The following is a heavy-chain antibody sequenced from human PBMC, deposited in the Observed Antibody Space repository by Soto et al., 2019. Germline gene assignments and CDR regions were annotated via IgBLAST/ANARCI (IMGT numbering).Heavy chain of an antibody. CDR2: INPNSGGT. Sequence: ASVKVSCKASGYTFTGYYMHWVRQAPGQGLEGMGWINPNSGGTNYAQKFQGWVTMTRDTSISTAYMELSRLRSDDTAVYYCARDLALLWFGSPAHRGYYYYGIDVWGQGTKVTVSS. CDR1: GYTFTGYY. CDR3: ARDLALLWFGSPAHRGYYYYGIDV. V-gene: IGHV1-2*04. D-gene: IGHD3-10*01. J-gene: IGHJ6*02.